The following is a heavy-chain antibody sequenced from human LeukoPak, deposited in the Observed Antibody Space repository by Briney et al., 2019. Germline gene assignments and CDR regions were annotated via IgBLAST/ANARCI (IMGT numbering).Heavy chain of an antibody. J-gene: IGHJ4*02. Sequence: GGSLRLSCAASGFTFSSYWMSWVRQAPGKGLEWVANIKQDGSEKYYVDSVKGRFTISRDNAKNSLYLQMNSLRAEDTAVYYRARLEVWELYSFDYWGQGTLVTVSS. V-gene: IGHV3-7*01. CDR3: ARLEVWELYSFDY. CDR1: GFTFSSYW. CDR2: IKQDGSEK. D-gene: IGHD1-26*01.